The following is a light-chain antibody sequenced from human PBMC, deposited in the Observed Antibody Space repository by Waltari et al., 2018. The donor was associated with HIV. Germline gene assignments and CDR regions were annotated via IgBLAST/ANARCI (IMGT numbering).Light chain of an antibody. CDR3: QSYDSSFSGAV. V-gene: IGLV1-40*01. J-gene: IGLJ2*01. CDR1: SSNLGAGFD. CDR2: ANT. Sequence: QSVLTQPPSVSGAPGQRVTVSCTGSSSNLGAGFDVHWYQQIPGPAPTLLTYANTNRPSGVPDRFSGSKSGATAALAITGLQPEDEADYYCQSYDSSFSGAVFGGGTKLTVL.